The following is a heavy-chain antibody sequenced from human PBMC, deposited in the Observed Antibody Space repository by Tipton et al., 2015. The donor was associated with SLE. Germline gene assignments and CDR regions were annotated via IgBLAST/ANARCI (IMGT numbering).Heavy chain of an antibody. Sequence: GSLRLSCAASGFTFNNYATNWVRQAPGKGLEWVSTINSLGESTYYADSVKGRFTITRDNSKNMVNLQVNSLRAEDTAIYYCAKLRGWNSYRWAFDIWGQGTVVTVSS. V-gene: IGHV3-23*01. D-gene: IGHD3-10*01. CDR2: INSLGEST. CDR3: AKLRGWNSYRWAFDI. CDR1: GFTFNNYA. J-gene: IGHJ3*02.